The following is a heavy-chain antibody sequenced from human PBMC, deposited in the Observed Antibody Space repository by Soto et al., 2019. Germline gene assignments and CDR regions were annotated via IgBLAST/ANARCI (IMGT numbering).Heavy chain of an antibody. CDR2: IYYSGST. Sequence: SETLSLTCTVSGGSISSYYWSWIRQPPGKGLEWIGYIYYSGSTNYNPSLKSRVTISVDTSKNQFSLKLSSVTAAATAVYYCARGSYSSSWYWFDPWDQGTLVTVSS. CDR1: GGSISSYY. V-gene: IGHV4-59*01. J-gene: IGHJ5*02. CDR3: ARGSYSSSWYWFDP. D-gene: IGHD6-13*01.